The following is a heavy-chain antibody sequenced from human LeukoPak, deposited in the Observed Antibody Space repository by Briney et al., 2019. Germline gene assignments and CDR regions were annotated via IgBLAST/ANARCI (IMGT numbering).Heavy chain of an antibody. D-gene: IGHD1-26*01. CDR1: GYSFTSYG. CDR2: ISPYNGNT. Sequence: ASVKVSCKSAGYSFTSYGISWVRQAPGQGLEWMGWISPYNGNTNYAQKLQGRATMTTDTSTSTAYMELRSLRSDDTAVYYCARDGAISGSNADYWGQGTLVTVSS. J-gene: IGHJ4*02. CDR3: ARDGAISGSNADY. V-gene: IGHV1-18*01.